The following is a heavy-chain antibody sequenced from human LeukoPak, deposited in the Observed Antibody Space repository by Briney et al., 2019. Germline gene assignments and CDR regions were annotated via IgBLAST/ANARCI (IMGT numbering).Heavy chain of an antibody. CDR2: IYYSGST. J-gene: IGHJ2*01. CDR3: ARVAALGYCSSTSCYRNWYSDL. CDR1: GGSISSYY. V-gene: IGHV4-59*01. D-gene: IGHD2-2*02. Sequence: SETLSLTCTVSGGSISSYYWSWIRQPPGKGLEWIGYIYYSGSTNYNPSLKSRVTISVDTSKNQFSLKLSSVTAADTAVYYCARVAALGYCSSTSCYRNWYSDLWGRGTLVTVSS.